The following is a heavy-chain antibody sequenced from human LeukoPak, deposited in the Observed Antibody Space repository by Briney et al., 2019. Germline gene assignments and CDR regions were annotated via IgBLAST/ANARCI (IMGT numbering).Heavy chain of an antibody. V-gene: IGHV1-8*03. Sequence: ASVKVSCKASGYTFTSYDINWVRQATGQGLEWMGWMNPNSGNTGYAQKFQGRVTITRNTSISTAYMELSSLRAEDTAIYYCAKRAPGGGGLVDYWGQGTLVTVSS. J-gene: IGHJ4*02. CDR2: MNPNSGNT. D-gene: IGHD3-10*01. CDR1: GYTFTSYD. CDR3: AKRAPGGGGLVDY.